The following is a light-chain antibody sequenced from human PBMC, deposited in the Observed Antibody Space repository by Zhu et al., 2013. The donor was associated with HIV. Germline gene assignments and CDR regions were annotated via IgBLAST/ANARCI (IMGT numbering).Light chain of an antibody. CDR2: ATS. Sequence: EIVLTQSPGTLSLSPGERATLSCRASQSVSSSYLAWYQQKPGQAPTLLMYATSSRAAGIPARFSGSGSGTDFTLSISGLEPEDFAVYYCQQYATSPLTFGQGTKVEIK. J-gene: IGKJ1*01. CDR1: QSVSSSY. V-gene: IGKV3-20*01. CDR3: QQYATSPLT.